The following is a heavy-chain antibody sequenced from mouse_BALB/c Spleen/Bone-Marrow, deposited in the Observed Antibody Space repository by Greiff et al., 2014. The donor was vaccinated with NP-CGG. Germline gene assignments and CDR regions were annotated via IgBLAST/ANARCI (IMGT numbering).Heavy chain of an antibody. Sequence: DVQLVESGGDLVKPGGSLKLSCAASGFTFSTYGMSWVRQTPDKRLEWVATISSGGGYTYYPDSVKGRFTISRDNANNTLYLQMSSLKSEDTAMYYCTRQRNWDHYAMTTGVKEPQSPSPQ. CDR1: GFTFSTYG. D-gene: IGHD4-1*01. CDR2: ISSGGGYT. V-gene: IGHV5-6*01. J-gene: IGHJ4*01. CDR3: TRQRNWDHYAMTT.